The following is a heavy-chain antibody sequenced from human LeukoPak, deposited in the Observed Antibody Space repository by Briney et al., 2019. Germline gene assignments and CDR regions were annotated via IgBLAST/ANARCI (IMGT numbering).Heavy chain of an antibody. Sequence: SETLSLTCTVAGASISSGGYSWSWIRQPPGKGLEWIGYIYHSGSTYYNPSLKSRVTISVDRSKNQFSLKLSSVTAADTAVYYCASFSGSYFDYWGQGTLVTVSS. CDR2: IYHSGST. J-gene: IGHJ4*02. CDR1: GASISSGGYS. CDR3: ASFSGSYFDY. D-gene: IGHD1-26*01. V-gene: IGHV4-30-2*01.